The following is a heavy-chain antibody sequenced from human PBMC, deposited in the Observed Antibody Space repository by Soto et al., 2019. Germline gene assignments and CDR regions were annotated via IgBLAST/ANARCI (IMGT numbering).Heavy chain of an antibody. Sequence: EVQLVESGGGLVQPGGSLRLSCAASGLTFRNYWMHWVRQPPGKGLVWVSRINSDGSTTNYADSVKGRFTISRDNAKNTLYLQMSSLRAEDTAVYYCARESTSGYYRTPTGAFDIWDQGTMVTVSS. D-gene: IGHD3-22*01. CDR3: ARESTSGYYRTPTGAFDI. J-gene: IGHJ3*02. CDR2: INSDGSTT. V-gene: IGHV3-74*01. CDR1: GLTFRNYW.